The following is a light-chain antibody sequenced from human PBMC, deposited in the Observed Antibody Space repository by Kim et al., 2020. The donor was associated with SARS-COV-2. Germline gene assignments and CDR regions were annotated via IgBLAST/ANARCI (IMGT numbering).Light chain of an antibody. V-gene: IGLV2-14*04. CDR2: NVA. CDR1: SSDIGHANY. Sequence: GQSITFSCTGSSSDIGHANYVSWYQQYPGKAPKLMIFNVAQRPSGISNRFSGSKSGDTASLTISGLQAEDEADYYCSSYTTSASYVFGTGTKVTVL. J-gene: IGLJ1*01. CDR3: SSYTTSASYV.